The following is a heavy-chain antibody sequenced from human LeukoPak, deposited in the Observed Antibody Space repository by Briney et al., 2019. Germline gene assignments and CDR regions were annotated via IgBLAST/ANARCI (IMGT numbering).Heavy chain of an antibody. Sequence: ASVKVSCKASGYTFTNYFITWVRQAPGQGLEWMGWISAYNGDTNYGQKLQGRVTMTTDTSTSTAYMELRSLTSDDTAVYYCARFNPTYNWNWFDPWGQGTLVTVSS. CDR3: ARFNPTYNWNWFDP. J-gene: IGHJ5*02. D-gene: IGHD1-20*01. V-gene: IGHV1-18*01. CDR2: ISAYNGDT. CDR1: GYTFTNYF.